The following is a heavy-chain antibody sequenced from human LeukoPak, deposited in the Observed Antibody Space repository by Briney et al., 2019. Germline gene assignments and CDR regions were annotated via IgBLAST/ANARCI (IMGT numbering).Heavy chain of an antibody. J-gene: IGHJ4*02. V-gene: IGHV1-8*02. CDR1: GYTFTSYG. D-gene: IGHD1-26*01. CDR2: MNPNSGNT. CDR3: ARGFIVGALRGSGH. Sequence: GASVKVSCKASGYTFTSYGISWVRQATGQGLEWMGWMNPNSGNTGYAQKFQGRVTMTRNTSISTAYMELNSLRSEDTAVYYCARGFIVGALRGSGHWGQGTLVTVSS.